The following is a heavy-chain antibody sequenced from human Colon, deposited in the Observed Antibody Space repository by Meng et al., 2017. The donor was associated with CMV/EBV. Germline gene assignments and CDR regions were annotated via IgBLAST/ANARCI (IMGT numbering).Heavy chain of an antibody. CDR1: GFIFSDHN. V-gene: IGHV3-21*01. CDR2: ISSSGTYI. CDR3: TRTFRYYFDF. D-gene: IGHD2/OR15-2a*01. J-gene: IGHJ4*02. Sequence: GESLKISCATSGFIFSDHNINWVRQAPGKGLEWVSSISSSGTYIYYADSVKGRFTISRDNAKDSADLLMTSLRAEDTAVYYCTRTFRYYFDFWGQGTLVTVSS.